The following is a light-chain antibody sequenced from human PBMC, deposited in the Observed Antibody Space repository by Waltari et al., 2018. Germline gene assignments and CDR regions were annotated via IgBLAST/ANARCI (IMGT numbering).Light chain of an antibody. CDR3: CSYAGSYTSHWL. CDR2: DVY. V-gene: IGLV2-11*01. Sequence: QSALTQPRSLSGSPGQSVTISCTGTSRDVGDYNYVSWYQQPPGNVPKLMIYDVYKRPSGVPDRFSGSKSGNTASLTISGLQAEDEADYYCCSYAGSYTSHWLFGGGTKLTVL. CDR1: SRDVGDYNY. J-gene: IGLJ3*02.